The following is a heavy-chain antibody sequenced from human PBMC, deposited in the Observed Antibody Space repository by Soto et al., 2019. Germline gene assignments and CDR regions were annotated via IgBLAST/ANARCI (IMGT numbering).Heavy chain of an antibody. Sequence: VESGGVLVQPGGSLRLSCAASGFTFDSHWMHWVRQAPGEGLVWVSRIKTDGSAAAHADSVKGRFTISRDNTKNTLYLQMNSLRAEDTAVYFCVRESGVAADCWGQGTLVTVS. CDR3: VRESGVAADC. D-gene: IGHD6-19*01. J-gene: IGHJ4*02. CDR1: GFTFDSHW. V-gene: IGHV3-74*01. CDR2: IKTDGSAA.